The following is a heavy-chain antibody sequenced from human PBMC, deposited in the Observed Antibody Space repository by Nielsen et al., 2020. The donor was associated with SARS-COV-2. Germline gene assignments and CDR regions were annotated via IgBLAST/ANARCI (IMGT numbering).Heavy chain of an antibody. CDR2: IVVGSTNT. CDR3: ARGAQQWLADS. Sequence: SVKVSCKVSGFTILSSTVQWVRQARGQRLEWIGWIVVGSTNTNYAQKFQERVTITRDMSVNTAYMELSGLTSDDTAVYYCARGAQQWLADSWGQGTLVTVSS. V-gene: IGHV1-58*01. CDR1: GFTILSST. D-gene: IGHD6-19*01. J-gene: IGHJ5*02.